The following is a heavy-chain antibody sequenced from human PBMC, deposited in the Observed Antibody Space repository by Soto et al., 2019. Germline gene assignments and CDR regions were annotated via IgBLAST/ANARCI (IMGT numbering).Heavy chain of an antibody. J-gene: IGHJ5*02. Sequence: EVHLLESGGGLVQPGGSLTLSCTASGFNTRFYSMSWVRQTPGKGLEWVAALSRGGGATYYADSVRGRFTISRDASKDTLFLQMSNLRAEDTALYYCSKGEMSTIRNSFDPWGQGTLVTVSS. CDR1: GFNTRFYS. CDR3: SKGEMSTIRNSFDP. CDR2: LSRGGGAT. V-gene: IGHV3-23*01. D-gene: IGHD1-7*01.